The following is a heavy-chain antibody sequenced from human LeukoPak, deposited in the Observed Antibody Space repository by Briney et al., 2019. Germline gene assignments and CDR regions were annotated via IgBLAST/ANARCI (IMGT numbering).Heavy chain of an antibody. CDR3: AREPLKPDYGDWS. J-gene: IGHJ4*02. Sequence: SETLSLTCAVYGGSFSGYYWSWIRQPPGKGLEWIGEINHSGSTNYNPSLKSRVTISVDTSKNQFSLKLSSVTAADTAVYYCAREPLKPDYGDWSWGQGTLVTVSS. CDR2: INHSGST. CDR1: GGSFSGYY. D-gene: IGHD4-17*01. V-gene: IGHV4-34*01.